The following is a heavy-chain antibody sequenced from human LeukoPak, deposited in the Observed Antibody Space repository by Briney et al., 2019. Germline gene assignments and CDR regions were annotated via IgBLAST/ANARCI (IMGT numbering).Heavy chain of an antibody. V-gene: IGHV3-23*01. CDR3: AKDSGPMVRGVFDY. D-gene: IGHD3-10*01. CDR1: GFSFSSYV. J-gene: IGHJ4*02. CDR2: ISGSGGSR. Sequence: PGGSLRLCCGASGFSFSSYVISWVRQAPGKVLEWVSAISGSGGSRYYADSVKGRFTIPRDNSKNTLYLQMNSPRAEHTAVYYCAKDSGPMVRGVFDYWGQGTLVTVSS.